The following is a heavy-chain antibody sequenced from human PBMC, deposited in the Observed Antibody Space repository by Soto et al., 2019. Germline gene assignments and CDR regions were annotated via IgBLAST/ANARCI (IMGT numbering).Heavy chain of an antibody. V-gene: IGHV1-2*02. CDR1: GYTFTGYY. Sequence: GASVKVSCKASGYTFTGYYMHWVRQAPGQGLEWMGWINPHSGGTNYAQKFQGRVTMTRDTSISTAYMELSRLRSDDTAVYYCARMVVVVPAAIQGLYYYYYGMDVWGQGTTVTVSS. CDR2: INPHSGGT. CDR3: ARMVVVVPAAIQGLYYYYYGMDV. J-gene: IGHJ6*02. D-gene: IGHD2-2*02.